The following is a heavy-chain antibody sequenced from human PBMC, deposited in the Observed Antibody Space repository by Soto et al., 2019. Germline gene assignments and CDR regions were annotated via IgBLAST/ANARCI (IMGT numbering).Heavy chain of an antibody. J-gene: IGHJ4*02. CDR3: ARRRVRAYYFDY. CDR2: IYYSGST. CDR1: GGSISSYY. Sequence: PSETLSLTCTVSGGSISSYYWSWIRQPPGKGLEWIGYIYYSGSTNYNPSLKSRVTISVDTSKNQFSLKLSSVTAADTAVYYCARRRVRAYYFDYWGQGTLVTSPQ. D-gene: IGHD3-10*01. V-gene: IGHV4-59*08.